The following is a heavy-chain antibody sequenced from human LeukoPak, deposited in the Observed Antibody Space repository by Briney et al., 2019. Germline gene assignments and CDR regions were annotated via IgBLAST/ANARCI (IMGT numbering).Heavy chain of an antibody. CDR3: ARDGDYDILTGYYTAGFDY. J-gene: IGHJ4*02. CDR1: GGSISSSSYY. D-gene: IGHD3-9*01. V-gene: IGHV4-39*07. CDR2: IYYSGST. Sequence: SETLSLTCTVSGGSISSSSYYLAWIRQPPGKGLEWIGSIYYSGSTYYNPSLKSRVTISVDTSKNQFSLKLSSVTAADTAVYYCARDGDYDILTGYYTAGFDYWGQGTLVTVSS.